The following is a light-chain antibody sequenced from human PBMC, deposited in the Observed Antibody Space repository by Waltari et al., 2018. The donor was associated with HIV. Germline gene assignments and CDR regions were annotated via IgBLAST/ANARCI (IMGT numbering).Light chain of an antibody. CDR2: EVN. V-gene: IGLV2-14*01. Sequence: QSALTQPASLSGSPGQSITISCDGTSNDVGGYNYVSWSQQHPGKAPKLMICEVNNRPSGVSSRFSGSKSGNTAYLTISGLQAEDEADYYCSSYTSSITLVFGGGTKVTVL. CDR3: SSYTSSITLV. CDR1: SNDVGGYNY. J-gene: IGLJ2*01.